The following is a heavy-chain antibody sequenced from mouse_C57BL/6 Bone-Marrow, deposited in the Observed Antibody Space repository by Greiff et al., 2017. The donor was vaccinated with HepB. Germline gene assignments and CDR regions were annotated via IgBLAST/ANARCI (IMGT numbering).Heavy chain of an antibody. CDR3: AKKGYDYDGYAMDY. D-gene: IGHD2-4*01. CDR2: IWRGGST. V-gene: IGHV2-5*01. CDR1: GFSLTSYG. Sequence: QVQLQQSGPGLVQPSQSLSITCTVSGFSLTSYGVHWVRQSPGKGLEWLGVIWRGGSTDYNAAFMSRLSITKDNSKSQVFFKMNSLQADDTAIYYCAKKGYDYDGYAMDYWGQGTSVTVSS. J-gene: IGHJ4*01.